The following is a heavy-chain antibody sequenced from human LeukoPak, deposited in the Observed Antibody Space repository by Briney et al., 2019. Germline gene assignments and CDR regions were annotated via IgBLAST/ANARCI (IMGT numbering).Heavy chain of an antibody. Sequence: ASVKVSCKASGYTFTSYDINWVRQATGQGLEWMGWMNPNSGNTGYAQKFQGRVTMTRNTSISTAYMELSGLRSEDTAVYYCARGYYYDSSGYYLPFDYWGQGTLVTVSS. V-gene: IGHV1-8*01. J-gene: IGHJ4*02. CDR2: MNPNSGNT. D-gene: IGHD3-22*01. CDR3: ARGYYYDSSGYYLPFDY. CDR1: GYTFTSYD.